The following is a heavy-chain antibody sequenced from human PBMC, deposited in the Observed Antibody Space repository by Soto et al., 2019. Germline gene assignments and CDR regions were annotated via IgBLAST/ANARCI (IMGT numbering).Heavy chain of an antibody. J-gene: IGHJ4*02. CDR2: IFSSGST. CDR1: GGSISSSSYY. CDR3: AREGSYSAYNFAHGIQLWSFDF. D-gene: IGHD5-12*01. V-gene: IGHV4-39*07. Sequence: SETLSLTCTVSGGSISSSSYYWGWIRQPPGKGLEWIGRIFSSGSTSFNPSLESRVAMSVDTSKNHFSLNLSSVTAADMAVYYCAREGSYSAYNFAHGIQLWSFDFWGQGALVTVSS.